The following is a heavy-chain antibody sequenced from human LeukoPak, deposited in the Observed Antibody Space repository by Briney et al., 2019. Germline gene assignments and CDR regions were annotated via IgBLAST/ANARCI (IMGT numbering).Heavy chain of an antibody. D-gene: IGHD6-19*01. J-gene: IGHJ4*02. V-gene: IGHV3-53*01. Sequence: GGSLRLSCAASGFTVSGNHMSWVRRAPGKGLEWVSIIYTGGNTYYADSVKGRFTISRDNSKNTLYLQMNSLRAEDTAVYYCADSSGWYDWGQGTLVTVSS. CDR2: IYTGGNT. CDR3: ADSSGWYD. CDR1: GFTVSGNH.